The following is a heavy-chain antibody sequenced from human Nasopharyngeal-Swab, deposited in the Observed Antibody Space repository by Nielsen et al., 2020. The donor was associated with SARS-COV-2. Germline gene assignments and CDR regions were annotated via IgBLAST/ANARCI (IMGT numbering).Heavy chain of an antibody. Sequence: GGSLRLSCGASGFTFSNYWVHWVRQVPGKGLVWVSRISADGSSTGYAESVRGRFTISRDNAKDTLYLQMNSLRVEDTAVYYCARGYSTSGTNWGQGTLVTVTS. CDR1: GFTFSNYW. CDR2: ISADGSST. J-gene: IGHJ4*02. D-gene: IGHD6-13*01. CDR3: ARGYSTSGTN. V-gene: IGHV3-74*01.